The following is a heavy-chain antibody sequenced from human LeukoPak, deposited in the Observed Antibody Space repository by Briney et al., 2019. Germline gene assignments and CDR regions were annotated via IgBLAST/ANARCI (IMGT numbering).Heavy chain of an antibody. CDR1: GFTFSSYW. Sequence: GGSLRLSCAASGFTFSSYWMHWVRQAPGKGLVWVSRINSDGSSTSYADSVKGRFTISRDNAKNSLYLQMNSLRAEDTALYYCARDSGYSSSWYDAFDIWGQGIMVTVSS. CDR2: INSDGSST. D-gene: IGHD6-13*01. J-gene: IGHJ3*02. CDR3: ARDSGYSSSWYDAFDI. V-gene: IGHV3-74*01.